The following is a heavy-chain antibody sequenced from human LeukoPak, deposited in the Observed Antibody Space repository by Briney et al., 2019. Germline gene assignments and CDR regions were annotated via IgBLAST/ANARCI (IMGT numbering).Heavy chain of an antibody. Sequence: SETLSLTCAVYGGSFSDYYWTWIRRPPGKGLEWIGEINHSGRTNFNTSLKSRVTISVDTSKSQFSLNLSSVTAADTAVFYCARGMSGYSSSWYDYWGQGTLVTVSS. CDR1: GGSFSDYY. V-gene: IGHV4-34*01. CDR2: INHSGRT. D-gene: IGHD6-13*01. CDR3: ARGMSGYSSSWYDY. J-gene: IGHJ4*02.